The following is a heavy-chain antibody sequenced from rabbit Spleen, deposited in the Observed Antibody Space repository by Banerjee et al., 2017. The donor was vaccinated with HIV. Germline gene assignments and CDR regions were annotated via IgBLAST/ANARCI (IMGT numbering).Heavy chain of an antibody. V-gene: IGHV1S7*01. CDR3: ARDAGSGDYIDVYFDL. CDR2: IYAAKGST. D-gene: IGHD8-1*01. CDR1: GIDFTNYY. J-gene: IGHJ4*01. Sequence: QLTETGGGLVQPGGSLTLSCKASGIDFTNYYITWVHQAPGKGLEWIGIIYAAKGSTDYASWVNGRFTISSDNAQSTVDLKMTSLTVADTATYFCARDAGSGDYIDVYFDLWGPGTLVTVS.